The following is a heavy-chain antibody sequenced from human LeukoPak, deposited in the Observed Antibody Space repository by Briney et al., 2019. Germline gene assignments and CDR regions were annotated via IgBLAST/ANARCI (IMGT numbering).Heavy chain of an antibody. CDR1: GGTFSSYA. V-gene: IGHV1-69*13. J-gene: IGHJ5*02. CDR3: ARDSSGWENWFDP. CDR2: IIPIFGTA. D-gene: IGHD6-19*01. Sequence: SVKVSCKASGGTFSSYAISWVRQAPGQGLEWMGGIIPIFGTANYAQKFQGRVTITADESTSTAYMELSSLRSEDTAVYYCARDSSGWENWFDPWGQGTLVTVSS.